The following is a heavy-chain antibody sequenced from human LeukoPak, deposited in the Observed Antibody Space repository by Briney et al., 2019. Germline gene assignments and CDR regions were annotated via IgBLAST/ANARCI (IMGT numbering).Heavy chain of an antibody. CDR3: ARLVVVAATRDY. Sequence: ASVKVSCKASGYTFTGHYMHWVRQAPGQGLEWMGRINPNSGGTNYAQKFQGRVTMTRDTSISTAYMELSRLRSDDTAVYYCARLVVVAATRDYWGQGTLVTVSS. CDR1: GYTFTGHY. CDR2: INPNSGGT. D-gene: IGHD2-15*01. J-gene: IGHJ4*02. V-gene: IGHV1-2*06.